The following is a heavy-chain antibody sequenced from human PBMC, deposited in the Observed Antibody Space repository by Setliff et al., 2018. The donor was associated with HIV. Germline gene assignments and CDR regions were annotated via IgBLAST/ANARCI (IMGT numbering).Heavy chain of an antibody. J-gene: IGHJ5*02. CDR1: GGSITTYY. V-gene: IGHV4-59*08. D-gene: IGHD3-16*01. Sequence: SETLSLTCTVSGGSITTYYWSWIRQPPGKGLEWIGYIYYSGSASYNPSLKSRVAISVGTSKNQFSLKLSSVTAADTAVYYCARGTKFVWGRWFDPWGQGTLVTVSS. CDR2: IYYSGSA. CDR3: ARGTKFVWGRWFDP.